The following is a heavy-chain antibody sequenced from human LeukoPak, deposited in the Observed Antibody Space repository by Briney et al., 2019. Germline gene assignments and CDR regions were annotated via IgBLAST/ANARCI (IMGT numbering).Heavy chain of an antibody. V-gene: IGHV3-9*01. J-gene: IGHJ4*02. CDR3: AKGPGWLLSKRYFDY. CDR2: VSWDSGSI. CDR1: GFTFENDA. D-gene: IGHD3-22*01. Sequence: PGGSLRLSCAASGFTFENDAMHWVRQAPGGGLEWVSSVSWDSGSIAYADSVKGRFSISRDNAKNSLYLEMSSLRAEDTALYYCAKGPGWLLSKRYFDYWGQGTPVIVSS.